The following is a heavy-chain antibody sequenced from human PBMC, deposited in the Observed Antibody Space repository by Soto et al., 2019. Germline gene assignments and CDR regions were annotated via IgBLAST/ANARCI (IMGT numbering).Heavy chain of an antibody. Sequence: SETLSLTCNVSGGSISGYYWSWIRQSPGKGLEYIGYIYYRGSTNYNSSLKSRVTMSVDTSRNQFSLKMNSVTAADTAVYYCARGTNYSNYGPVYWGQGTLVTVSS. CDR1: GGSISGYY. CDR2: IYYRGST. D-gene: IGHD4-4*01. V-gene: IGHV4-59*01. CDR3: ARGTNYSNYGPVY. J-gene: IGHJ4*02.